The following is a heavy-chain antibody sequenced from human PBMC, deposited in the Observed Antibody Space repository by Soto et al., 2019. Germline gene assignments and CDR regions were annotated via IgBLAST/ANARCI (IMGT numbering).Heavy chain of an antibody. J-gene: IGHJ4*02. Sequence: QVQLVESGGGVVQPGRSLRLSCAASGFTFSSDGMHWVRQAPGKGLEWVAVISYDGSDKYYADSAKGRFTISRDNSKNTVFLQMNSLRPEDTALYYGAKPEGADMPFDSWGQGTLVTVSS. CDR2: ISYDGSDK. D-gene: IGHD2-2*01. CDR3: AKPEGADMPFDS. CDR1: GFTFSSDG. V-gene: IGHV3-30*18.